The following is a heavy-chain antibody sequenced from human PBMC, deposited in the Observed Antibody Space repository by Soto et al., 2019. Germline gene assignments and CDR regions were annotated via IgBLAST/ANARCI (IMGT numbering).Heavy chain of an antibody. CDR1: GGTCSSYA. D-gene: IGHD1-26*01. V-gene: IGHV1-8*02. CDR3: ARSSGGNFGIIIEGTNWFAP. Sequence: ASVKVSCKASGGTCSSYAISWVRQAPGQGLEWMGVINPHGGSTAYAQKFKGRVTLTRDTSASTVYMEVSSLTSEDTAMYYCARSSGGNFGIIIEGTNWFAPWGQGTLVTVSS. CDR2: INPHGGST. J-gene: IGHJ5*02.